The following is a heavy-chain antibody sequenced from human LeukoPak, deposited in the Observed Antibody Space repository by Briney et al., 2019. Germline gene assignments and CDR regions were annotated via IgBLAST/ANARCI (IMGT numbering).Heavy chain of an antibody. Sequence: ASVKVSCKASGYTFSSYAMNWVRQAPGQGLEWMGWINTNTGNPTYARGFTGRFVFSLDTSVSTAYLHISSLQAEDTAVYYCARSNNDGDYLGVRFDYWGQGTLVTVSS. CDR2: INTNTGNP. J-gene: IGHJ4*02. V-gene: IGHV7-4-1*02. CDR1: GYTFSSYA. D-gene: IGHD4-17*01. CDR3: ARSNNDGDYLGVRFDY.